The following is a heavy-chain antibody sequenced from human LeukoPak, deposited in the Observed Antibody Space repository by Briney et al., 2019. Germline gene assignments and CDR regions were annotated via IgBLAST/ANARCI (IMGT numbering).Heavy chain of an antibody. J-gene: IGHJ4*02. CDR3: TSFLWFGELFPPFDY. D-gene: IGHD3-10*01. V-gene: IGHV3-49*03. CDR2: IRSKAYGGTT. Sequence: GGSLRLSCTASGFTFGDYAMSWFRQAPGKGLEWVGFIRSKAYGGTTEYAASVKGRFTISRDDSKSIAHLQMNSLKTEDTAVYYCTSFLWFGELFPPFDYWGQGTLVTVSS. CDR1: GFTFGDYA.